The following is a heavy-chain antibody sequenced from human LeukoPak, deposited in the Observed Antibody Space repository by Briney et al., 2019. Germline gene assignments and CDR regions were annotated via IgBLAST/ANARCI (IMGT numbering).Heavy chain of an antibody. CDR2: IGAYNGNT. CDR1: VYTFTSYG. Sequence: ASVKVSCKASVYTFTSYGISWVRQAPGQGLEWMGWIGAYNGNTNYAQKLQGRVTMTTDTSTSTAYMELRSLRSDDTAVYYCARVPLYGYYYMDVWGKGTTVTVSS. CDR3: ARVPLYGYYYMDV. V-gene: IGHV1-18*01. D-gene: IGHD3-16*01. J-gene: IGHJ6*03.